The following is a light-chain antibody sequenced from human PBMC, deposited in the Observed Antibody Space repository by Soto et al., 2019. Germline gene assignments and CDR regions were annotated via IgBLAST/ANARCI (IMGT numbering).Light chain of an antibody. CDR2: DVS. Sequence: QSALTQPPSASGSPGQSVTISCTGTSSDVGDYNYVSGYQQHPRKAPKLMIYDVSKRPSGVPDRFSVSKSGNTASLPVSGLQAEDEAAYYCSSYAGGNNWVFGGGTKLTVL. CDR3: SSYAGGNNWV. CDR1: SSDVGDYNY. V-gene: IGLV2-8*01. J-gene: IGLJ3*02.